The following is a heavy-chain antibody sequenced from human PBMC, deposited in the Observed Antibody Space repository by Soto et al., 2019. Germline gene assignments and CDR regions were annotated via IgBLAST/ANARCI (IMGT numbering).Heavy chain of an antibody. J-gene: IGHJ5*02. CDR3: ARATDTAMVFA. Sequence: SETLSLTCTVSGGSISSGGYYWSWIRQHPGKCLEWIGYIYYSGSTYYNPSLKSRVTISVDTSKNQFSLKLSTVTAADTAVYYCARATDTAMVFAWGQGTLVTVSS. CDR1: GGSISSGGYY. CDR2: IYYSGST. D-gene: IGHD5-18*01. V-gene: IGHV4-31*03.